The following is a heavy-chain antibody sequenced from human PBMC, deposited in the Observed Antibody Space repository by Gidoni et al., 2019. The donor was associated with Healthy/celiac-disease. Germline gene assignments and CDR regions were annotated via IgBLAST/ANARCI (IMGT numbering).Heavy chain of an antibody. CDR3: ARFQAGGAVAGTGWFDP. CDR1: GSTFTGYY. V-gene: IGHV1-2*06. CDR2: INPNRGGT. Sequence: QVQLVQSGAAVKKPGASVKVSCKASGSTFTGYYMHWVRQAPGQGLEWTGRINPNRGGTNYAQKFQGRVTMTRDTSISTAYMELSRLRSDDTAVYYCARFQAGGAVAGTGWFDPWGQGTLVTVSS. J-gene: IGHJ5*02. D-gene: IGHD6-19*01.